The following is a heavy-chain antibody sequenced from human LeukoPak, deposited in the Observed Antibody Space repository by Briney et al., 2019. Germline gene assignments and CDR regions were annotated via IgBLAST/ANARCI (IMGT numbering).Heavy chain of an antibody. Sequence: GGSLRLSCAASGFTFTSYEMNWVRQAPGKGLEWVSYISSSGSTVYYADSVKGRFTISRDDAKNSLYLQMNGLRAEDTAVYYCARDFYYGDYWARESWSPSPQ. D-gene: IGHD3-3*01. V-gene: IGHV3-48*03. CDR1: GFTFTSYE. J-gene: IGHJ4*02. CDR2: ISSSGSTV. CDR3: ARDFYYGDY.